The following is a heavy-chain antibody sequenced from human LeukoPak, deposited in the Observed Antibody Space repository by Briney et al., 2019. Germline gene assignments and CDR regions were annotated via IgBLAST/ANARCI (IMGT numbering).Heavy chain of an antibody. J-gene: IGHJ4*02. V-gene: IGHV4-31*03. CDR3: ASVSIDSSTWYVNY. CDR2: IYYSGST. Sequence: SQTLSLTCTVSGGSISSGGYFWSWIRQHPGKGLEYIGYIYYSGSTYYNPSLKSRVSISVDTSKNRFSLKLSSVTAADTAVYYCASVSIDSSTWYVNYWGQGTLVTVSS. CDR1: GGSISSGGYF. D-gene: IGHD6-13*01.